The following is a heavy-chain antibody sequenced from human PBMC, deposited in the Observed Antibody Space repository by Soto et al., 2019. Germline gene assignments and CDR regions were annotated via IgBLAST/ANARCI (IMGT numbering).Heavy chain of an antibody. CDR2: ISGSGSTI. Sequence: GGSLRLSCAASGFTFSDYYMSWIRQAPGKGLEWVSYISGSGSTIYYADSVKGRFTISRDNAKNSLYLQMNSLRAEDTAVYYCARDFQQLLGYYFDYWGQGTLVTVSS. V-gene: IGHV3-11*01. CDR3: ARDFQQLLGYYFDY. D-gene: IGHD6-13*01. CDR1: GFTFSDYY. J-gene: IGHJ4*02.